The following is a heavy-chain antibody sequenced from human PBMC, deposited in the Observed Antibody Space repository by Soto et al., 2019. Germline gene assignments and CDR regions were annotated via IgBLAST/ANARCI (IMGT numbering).Heavy chain of an antibody. V-gene: IGHV4-30-2*01. CDR1: GGSVSSGVFS. Sequence: LSLTCAVSGGSVSSGVFSGNWIRQPPGQGLEWIGYISHGGSPHYTPSLRSRVSISVDRSTNVISLNLTSMTPADTAVYFCARGHYYYAMDVWGQGTTVTVSS. CDR2: ISHGGSP. CDR3: ARGHYYYAMDV. J-gene: IGHJ6*02.